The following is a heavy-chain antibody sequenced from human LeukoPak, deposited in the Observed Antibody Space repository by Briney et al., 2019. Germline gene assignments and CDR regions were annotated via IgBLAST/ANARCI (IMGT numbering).Heavy chain of an antibody. CDR1: GYTFTDYY. J-gene: IGHJ4*02. CDR2: LNPNSGDT. V-gene: IGHV1-2*02. Sequence: GASVKVSCKASGYTFTDYYMHWARQAPGQGLEYMGWLNPNSGDTNHAQIFQGRVTLTRDTSISTAYMELSSLRSDDSAVYYCAAEYCSGGNCRQGFDFWGQGTLVTVSS. D-gene: IGHD2-15*01. CDR3: AAEYCSGGNCRQGFDF.